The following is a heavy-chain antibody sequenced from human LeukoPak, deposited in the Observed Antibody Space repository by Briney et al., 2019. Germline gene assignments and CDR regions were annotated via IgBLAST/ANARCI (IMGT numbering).Heavy chain of an antibody. Sequence: SETLSLTCTVSGGSISSYYWSWIRQPAGKGLQWIGRIYTSGSTNYNPSLKSRVTMSVDTSKNQFSLKLSSVTATDTAVYYCAREAYDYVWGSYRYTGGYFDYWGQGTLVTVSS. V-gene: IGHV4-4*07. CDR1: GGSISSYY. J-gene: IGHJ4*02. CDR2: IYTSGST. D-gene: IGHD3-16*02. CDR3: AREAYDYVWGSYRYTGGYFDY.